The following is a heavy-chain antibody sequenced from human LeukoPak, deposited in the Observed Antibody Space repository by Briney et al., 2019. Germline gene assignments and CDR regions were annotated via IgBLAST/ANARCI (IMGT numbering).Heavy chain of an antibody. CDR1: GFTVSSSY. V-gene: IGHV3-53*01. J-gene: IGHJ4*02. CDR3: ARQTGESTNFDN. Sequence: PGGSLRLSCAASGFTVSSSYISWVRQAPGKGLEWVSAIYSGGTTYYADSVRGRFTISRGNSKNTLYLLMNSLRAEDTAMYHCARQTGESTNFDNWGQGTLVTVSS. CDR2: IYSGGTT. D-gene: IGHD2-2*01.